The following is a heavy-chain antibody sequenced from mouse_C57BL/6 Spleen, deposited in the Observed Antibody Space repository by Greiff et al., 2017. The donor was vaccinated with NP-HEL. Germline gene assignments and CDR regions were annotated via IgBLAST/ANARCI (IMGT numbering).Heavy chain of an antibody. CDR1: GYTFTEYT. CDR2: FYPGSGSI. CDR3: ARHEDRQLGLWYFDY. V-gene: IGHV1-62-2*01. Sequence: QVQLKESGAELVKPGASVKLSCKASGYTFTEYTIHWVKQRSGQGLEWIGWFYPGSGSIKYNEKFKDKATLTADKSSSTVYMELSRLTSEDSAVYFCARHEDRQLGLWYFDYWGQGTTLTVSS. J-gene: IGHJ2*01. D-gene: IGHD4-1*02.